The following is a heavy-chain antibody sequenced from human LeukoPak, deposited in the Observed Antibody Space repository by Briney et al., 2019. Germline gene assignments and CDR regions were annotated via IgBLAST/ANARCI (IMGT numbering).Heavy chain of an antibody. Sequence: GGSLRLSCAASGLVVGGNYMSWVRQAPGKGLEWVSVIYSGGSTYYADSVKGRFSTSRDSSTSTLFLQMDSLRVEDTAMYYCARPTDGDSTRYGMDVWGQGTTVTVSS. D-gene: IGHD2-21*02. CDR1: GLVVGGNY. CDR2: IYSGGST. CDR3: ARPTDGDSTRYGMDV. V-gene: IGHV3-53*01. J-gene: IGHJ6*02.